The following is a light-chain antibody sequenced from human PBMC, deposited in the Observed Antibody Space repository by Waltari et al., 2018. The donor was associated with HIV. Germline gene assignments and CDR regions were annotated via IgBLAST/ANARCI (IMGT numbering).Light chain of an antibody. J-gene: IGLJ2*01. CDR3: AAWTDSRYVV. V-gene: IGLV1-47*01. CDR1: SSNIGGNF. CDR2: RNN. Sequence: QSVLTLPPSASGAPGPTAPIPCSGCSSNIGGNFVYCYQYPPGTAPKLLIYRNNQRPSGVPDRFSGSKSGTSASLAISGLRSEDEADYYCAAWTDSRYVVFGGGTKLTVL.